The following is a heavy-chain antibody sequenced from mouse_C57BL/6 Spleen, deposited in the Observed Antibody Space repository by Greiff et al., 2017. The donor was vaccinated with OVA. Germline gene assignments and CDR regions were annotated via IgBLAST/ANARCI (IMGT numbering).Heavy chain of an antibody. CDR3: AKNYCGSLPYWYFDV. CDR2: IWGDGST. J-gene: IGHJ1*03. CDR1: GFSLTSYG. V-gene: IGHV2-3*01. D-gene: IGHD1-1*01. Sequence: VQLQQSGPGLVAPSQSLSITCTVSGFSLTSYGVSWVRQPPGKGLEWLGVIWGDGSTNYHSALISRLSISKDNSKSQVFLKLNSLQTDDPATYYCAKNYCGSLPYWYFDVWGTGTTVTVSS.